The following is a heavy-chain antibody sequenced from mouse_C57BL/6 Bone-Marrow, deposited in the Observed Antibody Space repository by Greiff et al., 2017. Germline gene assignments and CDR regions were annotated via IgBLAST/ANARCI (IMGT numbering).Heavy chain of an antibody. CDR1: GFNIKDDY. V-gene: IGHV14-4*01. CDR3: TTHYYASYYFDD. Sequence: EVKLQQSGAELVRPGASVKLSCTASGFNIKDDYMHWVKQRPEQGLEWIGWIDPENGDTEYASKFQGKATITADTSSNTAYLQLSSLTSEDTAVYYCTTHYYASYYFDDWGQGTTLTVSS. CDR2: IDPENGDT. D-gene: IGHD1-2*01. J-gene: IGHJ2*01.